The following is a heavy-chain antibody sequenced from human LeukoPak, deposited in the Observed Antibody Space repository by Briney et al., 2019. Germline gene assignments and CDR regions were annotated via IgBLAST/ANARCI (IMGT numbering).Heavy chain of an antibody. V-gene: IGHV4-61*01. Sequence: SETLSLTCTVSGGSVRSATYYWSWIRQPPGKGLEWIAYIFYSGSTNYNPSLKSRVTISVDTSKNQFSLKLNSVTAADTAIYYCARVYSSSWDDQDYYYYMDVWGKGNTVTVSS. CDR3: ARVYSSSWDDQDYYYYMDV. CDR1: GGSVRSATYY. J-gene: IGHJ6*03. D-gene: IGHD6-13*01. CDR2: IFYSGST.